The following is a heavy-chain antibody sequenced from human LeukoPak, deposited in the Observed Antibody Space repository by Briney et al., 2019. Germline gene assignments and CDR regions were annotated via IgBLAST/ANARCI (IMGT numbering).Heavy chain of an antibody. CDR3: TRHQGGWFGELYYYYYMDV. CDR1: GFTFSGSA. D-gene: IGHD3-10*01. Sequence: GGSLRLSCAASGFTFSGSAMHWVRQASGKGLEWVGRIRSKANSYATAYAASVKGRFTISRDDSKNTAYLQMNSLKTEDTAVYYCTRHQGGWFGELYYYYYMDVWGKGTTVTVSS. V-gene: IGHV3-73*01. J-gene: IGHJ6*03. CDR2: IRSKANSYAT.